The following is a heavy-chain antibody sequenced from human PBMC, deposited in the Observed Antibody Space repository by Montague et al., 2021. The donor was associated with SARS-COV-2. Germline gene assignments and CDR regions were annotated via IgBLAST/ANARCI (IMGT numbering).Heavy chain of an antibody. V-gene: IGHV3-30-3*01. CDR3: ARDLLRHKGGFDS. CDR2: ISSDGSYK. D-gene: IGHD2/OR15-2a*01. Sequence: SLRLSYAASGFTFTSYSMTWVRQAPGKGLEALSVISSDGSYKYYADSVKGRFTISRDNSRNTLYLQMNSLRPEDTAVYYCARDLLRHKGGFDSWGQGTLVTVSS. J-gene: IGHJ4*02. CDR1: GFTFTSYS.